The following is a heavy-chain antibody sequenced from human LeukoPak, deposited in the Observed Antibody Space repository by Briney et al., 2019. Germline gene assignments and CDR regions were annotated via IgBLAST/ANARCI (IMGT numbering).Heavy chain of an antibody. CDR1: GGSISSYY. V-gene: IGHV4-59*01. Sequence: SETLSLTCTVSGGSISSYYWSWIRQPPGKGLEWIAYIYYSGSTNYNPSLKSRVSISVHTSKNQFSLKLSSVTAADTAVCYCARYVWGSYPTFEDYWGQGALVTVSS. J-gene: IGHJ4*02. D-gene: IGHD3-16*02. CDR2: IYYSGST. CDR3: ARYVWGSYPTFEDY.